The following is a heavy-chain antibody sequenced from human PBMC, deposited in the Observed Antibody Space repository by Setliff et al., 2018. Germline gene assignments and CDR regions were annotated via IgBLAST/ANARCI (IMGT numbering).Heavy chain of an antibody. CDR3: ARESRFGYSGYDCAFDY. J-gene: IGHJ4*02. D-gene: IGHD5-12*01. Sequence: SETLSLTCAVYGGSFSGSFWSWIRQPPGKGLEWIGEINHTGGTNYTPSLKSRVTISVDTSKNQFSLNLDSVTAADTALYYCARESRFGYSGYDCAFDYWGQGMLVTVSS. CDR2: INHTGGT. V-gene: IGHV4-34*01. CDR1: GGSFSGSF.